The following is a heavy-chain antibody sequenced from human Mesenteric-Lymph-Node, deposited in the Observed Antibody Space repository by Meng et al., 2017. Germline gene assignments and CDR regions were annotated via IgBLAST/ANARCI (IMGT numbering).Heavy chain of an antibody. CDR1: GYTFTTYY. Sequence: HVQLVQSGAGVKKPGASVKVSCKASGYTFTTYYMRWVRQAPGQGLEWMGIINPSGGSTSYAQNFQGRVTITADKSTSTAYMELSSLRSEDTAVYYCARAQALAPSRSGFDYWGQGTLVTVSS. CDR3: ARAQALAPSRSGFDY. J-gene: IGHJ4*02. D-gene: IGHD3-3*02. CDR2: INPSGGST. V-gene: IGHV1-46*01.